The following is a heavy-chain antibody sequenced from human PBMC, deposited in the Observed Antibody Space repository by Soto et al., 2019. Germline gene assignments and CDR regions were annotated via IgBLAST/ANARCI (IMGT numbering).Heavy chain of an antibody. D-gene: IGHD4-4*01. CDR2: INDSGST. J-gene: IGHJ6*02. CDR3: ARADRYSSSSRYGMDV. CDR1: GGSFSAYY. V-gene: IGHV4-34*01. Sequence: PSETLSLTCAVYGGSFSAYYWSWIRQPPGKGLEWIGEINDSGSTKCNPSLKSRVTISVDTSKNQFSLKLSPVTAADTALYFCARADRYSSSSRYGMDVWGQGTTVTVSS.